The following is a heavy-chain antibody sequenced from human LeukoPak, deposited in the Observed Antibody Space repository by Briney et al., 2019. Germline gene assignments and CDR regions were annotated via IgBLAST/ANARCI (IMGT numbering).Heavy chain of an antibody. CDR2: ISAYNGNT. D-gene: IGHD3-22*01. CDR3: ARVPAYYDSSGYTQYFQH. CDR1: GYTFTGYY. J-gene: IGHJ1*01. V-gene: IGHV1-18*04. Sequence: ASVKVSCKASGYTFTGYYMHWVRQAPGQGLEWMGWISAYNGNTNYAQKLQGRVTMTTDTSTSTAYMELRSLRSDDTAVYYCARVPAYYDSSGYTQYFQHWGQGTLVTVSS.